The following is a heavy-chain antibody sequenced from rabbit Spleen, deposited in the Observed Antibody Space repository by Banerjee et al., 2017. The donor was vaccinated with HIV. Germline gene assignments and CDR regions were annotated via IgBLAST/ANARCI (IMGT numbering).Heavy chain of an antibody. J-gene: IGHJ2*01. CDR2: IGVAITYTT. D-gene: IGHD1-1*01. CDR3: ARNYVNVFDP. Sequence: QSLEESGGDLVKPGASLTLTCTASGFSFTYIDYLCWVRQPPGKGPEWIACIGVAITYTTYYATWAKGRFTISKTSSTTVTLQMTSLTAADTATYFCARNYVNVFDPWGQGTLVTVS. CDR1: GFSFTYIDY. V-gene: IGHV1S40*01.